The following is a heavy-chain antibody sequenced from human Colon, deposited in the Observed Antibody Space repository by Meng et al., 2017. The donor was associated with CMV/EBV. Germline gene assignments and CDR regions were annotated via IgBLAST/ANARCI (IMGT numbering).Heavy chain of an antibody. CDR1: GFTFDSYV. Sequence: GGSLRLSYAASGFTFDSYVMHWVRQATGKGLEWVAATTFDETHKYYADSVEGRFTISRDNSENTLYLQMNNLRAEDTAVYYCARGRYASLGASDLWGQGTMVTVSS. CDR3: ARGRYASLGASDL. D-gene: IGHD2-2*01. V-gene: IGHV3-30-3*01. CDR2: TTFDETHK. J-gene: IGHJ3*01.